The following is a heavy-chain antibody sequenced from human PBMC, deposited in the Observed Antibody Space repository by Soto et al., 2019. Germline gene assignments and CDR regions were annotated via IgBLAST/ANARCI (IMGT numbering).Heavy chain of an antibody. Sequence: WILIRKPPGKGLEWIGEINHSGSTNYNPSLKSRVTISVDTSKNQFSLKLSSVTAADTAVYYCARGETVGAPDHDYCGQAPL. CDR2: INHSGST. V-gene: IGHV4-34*01. D-gene: IGHD1-26*01. J-gene: IGHJ4*02. CDR3: ARGETVGAPDHDY.